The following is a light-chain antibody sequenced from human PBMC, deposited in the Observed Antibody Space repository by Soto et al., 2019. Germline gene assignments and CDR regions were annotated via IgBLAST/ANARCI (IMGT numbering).Light chain of an antibody. CDR3: CSFAGSSTVV. J-gene: IGLJ2*01. CDR1: SGDVGGYNF. CDR2: DVR. Sequence: QSVLTQPRSVSGSPGQSVTVSCTGTSGDVGGYNFVSWYQQHPGKAPKLMIYDVRKRPSGVPDRFSGSKSDNTASLTISGLQAEDEADYYCCSFAGSSTVVFGGGTKVTVL. V-gene: IGLV2-11*01.